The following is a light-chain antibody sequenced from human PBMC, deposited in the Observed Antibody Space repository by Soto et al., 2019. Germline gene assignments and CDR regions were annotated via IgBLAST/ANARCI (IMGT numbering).Light chain of an antibody. CDR1: QSVRNN. CDR3: QHYNNWPPAWT. J-gene: IGKJ1*01. V-gene: IGKV3-15*01. Sequence: EIVMTQSPATLSVSPGERATLSCRASQSVRNNLAWYQQKPGQAPRLLIYGASTRATGIPARFSGSGSGTELTLTISSLQSEDFALYYCQHYNNWPPAWTFGQGTKVEIK. CDR2: GAS.